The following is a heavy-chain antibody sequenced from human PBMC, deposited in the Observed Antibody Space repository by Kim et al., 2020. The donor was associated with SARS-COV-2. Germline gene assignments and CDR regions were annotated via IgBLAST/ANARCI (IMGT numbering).Heavy chain of an antibody. J-gene: IGHJ4*02. CDR3: AKNYDNSGDYRPSSFDS. V-gene: IGHV3-23*01. Sequence: VKGRFTISRDNTKNTLYLQMNSLRAEDTAIYYCAKNYDNSGDYRPSSFDSWGQGTLVTVSS. D-gene: IGHD3-22*01.